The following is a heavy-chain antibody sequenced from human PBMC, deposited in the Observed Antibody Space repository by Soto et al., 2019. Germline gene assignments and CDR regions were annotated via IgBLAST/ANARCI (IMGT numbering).Heavy chain of an antibody. D-gene: IGHD3-16*01. CDR1: GFTFSSSA. Sequence: PGGSLRLSCAASGFTFSSSAMTWVRQAPGKGLEWVSYISSPGDIMYYADSVRGRFTVSRDNAKSSLYLQMNSLRAEDAAVYYCARDRLATNYYFDSWGQGTLVTVSS. CDR2: ISSPGDIM. J-gene: IGHJ4*02. V-gene: IGHV3-48*04. CDR3: ARDRLATNYYFDS.